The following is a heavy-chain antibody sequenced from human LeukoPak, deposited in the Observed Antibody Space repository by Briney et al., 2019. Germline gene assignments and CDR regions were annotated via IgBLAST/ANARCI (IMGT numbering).Heavy chain of an antibody. CDR1: GFTFSSYS. Sequence: PAGSLRLSCAASGFTFSSYSMNWVRQAPGKGLEWVSSISSSSRYIYYADSVKGRFTISRDNAKKSLFLQMNSLRAEDPDAYSCARFGQPLESYYMAVWGKGTPVIVSS. V-gene: IGHV3-21*01. D-gene: IGHD1-1*01. CDR3: ARFGQPLESYYMAV. CDR2: ISSSSRYI. J-gene: IGHJ6*03.